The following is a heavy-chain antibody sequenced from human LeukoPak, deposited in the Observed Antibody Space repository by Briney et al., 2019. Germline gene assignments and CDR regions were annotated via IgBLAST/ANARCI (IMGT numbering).Heavy chain of an antibody. J-gene: IGHJ4*02. CDR2: ISYDGSNK. CDR1: GFTLSSYA. D-gene: IGHD5-18*01. CDR3: ARPVRGYSYGFYGDY. V-gene: IGHV3-30-3*01. Sequence: GGSLRLSCAASGFTLSSYAMHWVRQAPGKGLEWVAVISYDGSNKYYADSVKGRFTISRDNSKNTLYLQMNSLRAEDTAVYYCARPVRGYSYGFYGDYWGQGTLVTVSS.